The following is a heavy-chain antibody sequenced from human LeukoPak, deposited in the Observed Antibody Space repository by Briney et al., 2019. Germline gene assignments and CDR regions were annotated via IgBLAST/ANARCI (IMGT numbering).Heavy chain of an antibody. CDR2: IIPIFGTA. V-gene: IGHV1-69*05. D-gene: IGHD3-22*01. CDR3: ARSFDSSGYYYVNWFDP. J-gene: IGHJ5*02. Sequence: SVKVSCKASGGTFSSYAISWVRQAPGQGLEWLGGIIPIFGTANYAQKFQGRVTITTDESTSTAYMELSSLRSEDTAAYYCARSFDSSGYYYVNWFDPWGQGTLVTVSS. CDR1: GGTFSSYA.